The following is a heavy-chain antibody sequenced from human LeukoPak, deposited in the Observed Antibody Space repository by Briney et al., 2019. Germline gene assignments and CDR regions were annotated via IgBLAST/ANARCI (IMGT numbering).Heavy chain of an antibody. J-gene: IGHJ3*02. Sequence: SETLSLTCTVSGGSISSSSYYWGWIRQPPGKGLEWIGSIYYSGSTYYNPSLKSRVTISVDTSKNQFSLKLSSVTAADTAVYYCASLRPYYYDSSGYYSDAFDIWGQGTMVTVSS. D-gene: IGHD3-22*01. CDR2: IYYSGST. CDR3: ASLRPYYYDSSGYYSDAFDI. V-gene: IGHV4-39*01. CDR1: GGSISSSSYY.